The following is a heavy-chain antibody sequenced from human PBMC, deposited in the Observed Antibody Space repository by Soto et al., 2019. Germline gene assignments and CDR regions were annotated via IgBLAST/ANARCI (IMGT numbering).Heavy chain of an antibody. J-gene: IGHJ4*02. Sequence: GESLKISCKGSGYSFTSYWISWVRQMPGKGVEWMGRIDPSDSYTNYSPSFQGHVTISADKSVSTAYLQWSSLKASDTVMYYCASDVPGIAVAYFDYWGQGTLVTVSS. CDR3: ASDVPGIAVAYFDY. CDR1: GYSFTSYW. D-gene: IGHD6-19*01. V-gene: IGHV5-10-1*01. CDR2: IDPSDSYT.